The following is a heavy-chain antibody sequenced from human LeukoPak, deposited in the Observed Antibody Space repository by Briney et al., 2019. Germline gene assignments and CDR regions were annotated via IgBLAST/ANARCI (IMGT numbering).Heavy chain of an antibody. CDR3: TRDPRVLDY. D-gene: IGHD3-10*01. CDR2: ISGSGTDI. CDR1: GFTFSDYY. Sequence: GGSLRLSCEASGFTFSDYYMTWMRQAPGKGLEWVSYISGSGTDILYADSVKGRFTMSRDNAKNSLYLQMNSLRTEDTAVYYCTRDPRVLDYWGQGTLVTISS. V-gene: IGHV3-11*04. J-gene: IGHJ4*02.